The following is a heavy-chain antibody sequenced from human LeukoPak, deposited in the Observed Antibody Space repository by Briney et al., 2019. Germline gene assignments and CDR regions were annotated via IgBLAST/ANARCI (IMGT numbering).Heavy chain of an antibody. D-gene: IGHD2-21*02. J-gene: IGHJ5*02. CDR3: ARAPYCGGDCYTNWLDP. V-gene: IGHV1-46*01. Sequence: ASVKVSCKASGYTFTSYYMHWVRQAPGQGLEWMGIINPSGGSTSYAQKFQGRVTMTRDTSTSTVYMELSSLRSEDTAVYYCARAPYCGGDCYTNWLDPWGQGTLVTVSS. CDR2: INPSGGST. CDR1: GYTFTSYY.